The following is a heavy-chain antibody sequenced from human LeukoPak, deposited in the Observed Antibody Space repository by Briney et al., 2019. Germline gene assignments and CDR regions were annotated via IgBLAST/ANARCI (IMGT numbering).Heavy chain of an antibody. J-gene: IGHJ4*02. D-gene: IGHD3-3*01. V-gene: IGHV3-53*01. CDR3: ASGFTIFGVAAHFDY. CDR1: GFTVSSNY. Sequence: GGSLRLSCAASGFTVSSNYMSWVRQAPGKGLEWVSVIYSGGSTYYADSVKGRFTISRDNSKNTLYLQMNSLRAEDTAVYYCASGFTIFGVAAHFDYWGQGTLVTVSS. CDR2: IYSGGST.